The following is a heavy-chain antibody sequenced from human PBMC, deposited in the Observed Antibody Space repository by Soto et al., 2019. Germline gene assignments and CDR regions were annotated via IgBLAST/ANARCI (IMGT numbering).Heavy chain of an antibody. CDR2: ISYDGSNK. Sequence: GGSLRLSCAASGFTFSSYGMHWVRQAPGKGLEWVAVISYDGSNKYYADSVKGRFTISRDNSKNTLYLQMNSLRAEDTAVYYCAKDLEGEDILTGYYSYWGQGTLVTVSS. CDR3: AKDLEGEDILTGYYSY. D-gene: IGHD3-9*01. J-gene: IGHJ4*02. CDR1: GFTFSSYG. V-gene: IGHV3-30*18.